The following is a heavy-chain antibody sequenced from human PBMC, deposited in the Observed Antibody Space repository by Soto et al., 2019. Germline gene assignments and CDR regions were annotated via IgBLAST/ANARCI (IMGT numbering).Heavy chain of an antibody. V-gene: IGHV1-18*01. CDR2: ISTYTGNT. CDR1: GYTFNTYG. CDR3: ARDLAITVGKRDDY. J-gene: IGHJ4*02. D-gene: IGHD4-4*01. Sequence: QVQLVQSGPEVKKPGASVKVSCKASGYTFNTYGISWVRQAPGQGLEWMGWISTYTGNTNYAQKLQGRVTMTTDTSTSQAYMELRSLRSDDTAVYYCARDLAITVGKRDDYWGQGTLVTVTS.